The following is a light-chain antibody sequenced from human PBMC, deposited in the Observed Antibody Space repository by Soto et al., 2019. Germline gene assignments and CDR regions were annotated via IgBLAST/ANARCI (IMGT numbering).Light chain of an antibody. CDR2: GAS. J-gene: IGKJ1*01. V-gene: IGKV3-20*01. CDR3: LQYNDWPRT. CDR1: QSVSSSY. Sequence: EIGLTQSPGTLSLSPGERATLSCRASQSVSSSYLAWYQQKPGQAPRLLIYGASSRATGIPDRFSGSGSGTDFTLTISSLEPEDFAVYFCLQYNDWPRTFGPGTKVDIK.